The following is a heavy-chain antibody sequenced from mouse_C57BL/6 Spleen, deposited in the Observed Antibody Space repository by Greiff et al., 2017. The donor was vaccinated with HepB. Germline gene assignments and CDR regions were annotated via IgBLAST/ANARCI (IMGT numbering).Heavy chain of an antibody. CDR3: TRGVGAY. Sequence: EVQLQQSGAELVRPGASVKLSCTASGFNIKDDYMHWVKQRPEQGLEWIGWIDPENGDTEYASKFQGKATITADTSSNTSYLQLSSLTSKDTAVYYCTRGVGAYWGQGTLVTVSA. V-gene: IGHV14-4*01. J-gene: IGHJ3*01. CDR2: IDPENGDT. CDR1: GFNIKDDY.